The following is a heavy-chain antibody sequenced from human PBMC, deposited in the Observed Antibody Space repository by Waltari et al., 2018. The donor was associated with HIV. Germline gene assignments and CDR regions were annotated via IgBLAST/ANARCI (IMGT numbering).Heavy chain of an antibody. D-gene: IGHD3-10*02. Sequence: EVKLVESGGDLVKHGGSLRSSCAASAFKFGNYAMHWVRQAPGKGLEWVSGISWKSGNIAYADSVKGRFTISRDNAKNSLYLQMSSLRAEDTAFYYCARGPMYRWFDPWGQGTLVTVSS. CDR3: ARGPMYRWFDP. J-gene: IGHJ5*02. CDR2: ISWKSGNI. V-gene: IGHV3-9*01. CDR1: AFKFGNYA.